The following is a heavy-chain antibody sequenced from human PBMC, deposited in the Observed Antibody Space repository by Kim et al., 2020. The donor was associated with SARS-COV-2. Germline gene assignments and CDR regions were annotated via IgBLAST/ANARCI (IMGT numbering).Heavy chain of an antibody. D-gene: IGHD4-17*01. CDR2: IIHIFGTA. CDR1: GGTFSSYA. V-gene: IGHV1-69*13. Sequence: SVKVSCKASGGTFSSYAISWVRQAPGQGLEWMGGIIHIFGTANYAQKFQGRVTITADESTSTAYMELSSLRSEDTAVYYCARPSHDYVFYYGMDVWGQGTTVTVSS. CDR3: ARPSHDYVFYYGMDV. J-gene: IGHJ6*02.